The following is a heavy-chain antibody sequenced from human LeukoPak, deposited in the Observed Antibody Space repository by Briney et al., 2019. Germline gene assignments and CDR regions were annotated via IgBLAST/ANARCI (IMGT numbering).Heavy chain of an antibody. D-gene: IGHD1-1*01. J-gene: IGHJ6*02. V-gene: IGHV1-2*02. CDR2: INPNTGDT. CDR3: ARSGATTLSPLDV. Sequence: GASVKVSCKASGYTFTAYNIHWVRQAPGQGLEWMGWINPNTGDTSYTQKFQGRVTTSRDTSISTAYMELSGLKPDDTAVFHCARSGATTLSPLDVWGQGTTVAVSS. CDR1: GYTFTAYN.